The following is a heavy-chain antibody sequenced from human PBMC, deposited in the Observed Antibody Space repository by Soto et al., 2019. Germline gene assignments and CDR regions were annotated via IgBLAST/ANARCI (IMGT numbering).Heavy chain of an antibody. D-gene: IGHD2-15*01. V-gene: IGHV3-9*01. CDR1: GFTFDEFS. CDR3: AKDDHCSGGGCYGGFDS. Sequence: VELVESGGGLIQPGRSLRLSCAASGFTFDEFSMHWVRQVPGKGSEWVSGISWNNHVIGYAGSVKGRFTISRDNAKNSLFLQMNGLRSEDTALYYCAKDDHCSGGGCYGGFDSWGQGVLVTVSP. J-gene: IGHJ4*02. CDR2: ISWNNHVI.